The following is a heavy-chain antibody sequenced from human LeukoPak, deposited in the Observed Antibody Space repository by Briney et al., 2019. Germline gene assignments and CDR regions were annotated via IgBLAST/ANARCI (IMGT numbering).Heavy chain of an antibody. CDR3: ATDSGIAAAGPLR. Sequence: GASVKVSCKASGGTFSSYAISWVRQAPGQGHEWMGRIIPIFGTANYAQKFQGRVTITTDESTSTAYMELSSLRSEDTAVYYCATDSGIAAAGPLRWGQGTLVTVSS. CDR1: GGTFSSYA. CDR2: IIPIFGTA. V-gene: IGHV1-69*05. J-gene: IGHJ4*02. D-gene: IGHD6-13*01.